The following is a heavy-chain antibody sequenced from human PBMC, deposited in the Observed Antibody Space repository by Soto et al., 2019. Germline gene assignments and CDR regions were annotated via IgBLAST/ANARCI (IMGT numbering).Heavy chain of an antibody. V-gene: IGHV3-21*01. CDR1: GFTFSSYS. D-gene: IGHD4-17*01. CDR2: ISSSSSYI. CDR3: AREVTTEGFGLDY. Sequence: GGSLILSCAASGFTFSSYSMNWVRQAPGKGLEWVSSISSSSSYIYYADSVKGRFTISRDNAKNSLYLQMNSLRAEDTAVYYCAREVTTEGFGLDYWGQGTLVTVSS. J-gene: IGHJ4*02.